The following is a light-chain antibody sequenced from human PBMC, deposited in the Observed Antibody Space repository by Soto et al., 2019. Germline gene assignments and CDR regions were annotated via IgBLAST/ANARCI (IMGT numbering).Light chain of an antibody. Sequence: QSALTQPASVSGSPGPSITISCTGTTSDVGSYNLVSWYQQHPRKAPKLMIYEGSKRPSGVSNRFSGSKSGNTASLTISGLQAEDEADYYCCSYAGSSTYVFGTGTKLTVL. V-gene: IGLV2-23*01. CDR3: CSYAGSSTYV. CDR1: TSDVGSYNL. CDR2: EGS. J-gene: IGLJ1*01.